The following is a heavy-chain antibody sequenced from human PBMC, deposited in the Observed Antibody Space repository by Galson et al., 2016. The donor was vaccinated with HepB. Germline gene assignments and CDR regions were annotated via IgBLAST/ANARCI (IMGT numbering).Heavy chain of an antibody. Sequence: PALVKPTQTLTLTCVFSGFSLNATQMGVGWIRQSPGKALDWLALIYGDDDKRYSPSLKSRLTITKDTSKKQVVLTLTNLDPVDTGTYYCAHTFYDSRGHRRDFWGQGTLVTVSS. V-gene: IGHV2-5*02. CDR1: GFSLNATQMG. CDR3: AHTFYDSRGHRRDF. D-gene: IGHD3-22*01. CDR2: IYGDDDK. J-gene: IGHJ4*02.